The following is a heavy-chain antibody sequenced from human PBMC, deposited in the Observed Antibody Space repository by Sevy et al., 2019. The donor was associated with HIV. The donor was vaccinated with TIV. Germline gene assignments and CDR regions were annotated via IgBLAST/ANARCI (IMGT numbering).Heavy chain of an antibody. CDR3: AHSVDTAMVCLFDY. CDR2: IYWNDDK. J-gene: IGHJ4*02. CDR1: GFSLSTSGVG. D-gene: IGHD5-18*01. V-gene: IGHV2-5*01. Sequence: SGPTLVKPTQTLTLTCTFSGFSLSTSGVGVGWIRQPPGKALEWLAFIYWNDDKRYSPSLKSRLTITKDTSKNQVVLTMTNMDPVDTATYYCAHSVDTAMVCLFDYWGQGTLVTVSS.